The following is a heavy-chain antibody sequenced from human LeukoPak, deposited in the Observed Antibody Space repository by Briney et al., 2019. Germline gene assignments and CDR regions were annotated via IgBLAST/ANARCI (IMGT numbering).Heavy chain of an antibody. D-gene: IGHD1-26*01. Sequence: PSETLSLTCTVSGGSISSSSYYWGWIRQPPGKGLEWIGTIYYSGSTYYNPSLKSRVTISVDTSKNLFSLKLSSVTAADTAVHYCARRGRRLVGTTTGFDYWGQGPLVTVSS. CDR2: IYYSGST. V-gene: IGHV4-39*01. J-gene: IGHJ4*02. CDR3: ARRGRRLVGTTTGFDY. CDR1: GGSISSSSYY.